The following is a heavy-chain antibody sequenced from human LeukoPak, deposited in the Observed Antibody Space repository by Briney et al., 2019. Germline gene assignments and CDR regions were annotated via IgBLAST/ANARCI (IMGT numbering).Heavy chain of an antibody. CDR1: GYTFTSYD. Sequence: ASVKVSRKASGYTFTSYDINWVRQATGPGLEGMGGVKPNSGKTGYPQKSLGRVTRTRNTTISTAYMLLSSLISADTAVYYCARGASGIDVDYWGPGALVTVSS. J-gene: IGHJ4*02. V-gene: IGHV1-8*01. D-gene: IGHD1-26*01. CDR3: ARGASGIDVDY. CDR2: VKPNSGKT.